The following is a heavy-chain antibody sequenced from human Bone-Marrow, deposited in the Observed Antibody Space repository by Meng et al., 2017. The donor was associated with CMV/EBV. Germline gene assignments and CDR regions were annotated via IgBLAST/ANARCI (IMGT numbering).Heavy chain of an antibody. D-gene: IGHD6-6*01. J-gene: IGHJ5*02. CDR3: ARTIAARPLGWFDP. CDR2: ITWNGGIL. CDR1: GFSFDDYA. Sequence: GGSLRLSCAASGFSFDDYAMHWVRQAPGKGLEWVSGITWNGGILDYADSVKGRFTIFKDNAKNSLYLHLNSLRASATAVYYCARTIAARPLGWFDPWGQGPRVTGSS. V-gene: IGHV3-9*01.